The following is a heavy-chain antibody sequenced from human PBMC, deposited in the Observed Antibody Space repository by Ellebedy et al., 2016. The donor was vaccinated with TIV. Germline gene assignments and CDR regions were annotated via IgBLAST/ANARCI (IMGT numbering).Heavy chain of an antibody. J-gene: IGHJ4*02. CDR3: ARVGLGYYDTANFDY. Sequence: MPSETLSLTCTVSGDSISSSSYYWGWIRQLPGKGLEWIGSIYYSGSTYYNPSLKSRVTISVDTSKNQFSLKLSSVTAADTAAYYCARVGLGYYDTANFDYWGQGTLVTVSS. CDR1: GDSISSSSYY. V-gene: IGHV4-39*01. D-gene: IGHD3-22*01. CDR2: IYYSGST.